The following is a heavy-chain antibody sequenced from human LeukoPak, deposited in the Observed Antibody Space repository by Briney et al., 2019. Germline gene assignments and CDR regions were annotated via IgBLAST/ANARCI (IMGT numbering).Heavy chain of an antibody. CDR1: GFTFSSYE. V-gene: IGHV3-48*03. CDR2: ISMRGRPI. J-gene: IGHJ4*02. Sequence: GGSLRLSCAASGFTFSSYEMNWVRQAPGKGLEWVSYISMRGRPIYYADSVKGRFTISRDNAKNSLYLQMDSLRAEDTAVYYCVTGGATSIGIWGQGTLVTVSS. CDR3: VTGGATSIGI. D-gene: IGHD1-26*01.